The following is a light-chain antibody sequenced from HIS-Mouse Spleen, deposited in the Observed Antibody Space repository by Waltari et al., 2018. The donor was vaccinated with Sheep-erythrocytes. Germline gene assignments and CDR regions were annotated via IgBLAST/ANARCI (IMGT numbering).Light chain of an antibody. Sequence: SYELTQPPSVSVSPGQTARITCPGSALPKQYAYWYQQTSGQAPVLVIYEDSKRPSGIPERFSGSTSGTMATLTISGAQVEDEADYYCYSTDSSGNHWVFGGGTKLTVL. J-gene: IGLJ3*02. CDR3: YSTDSSGNHWV. V-gene: IGLV3-10*01. CDR1: ALPKQY. CDR2: EDS.